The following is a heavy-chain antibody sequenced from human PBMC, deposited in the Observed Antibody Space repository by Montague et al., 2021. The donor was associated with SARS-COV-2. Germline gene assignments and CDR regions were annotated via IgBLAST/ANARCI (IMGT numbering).Heavy chain of an antibody. Sequence: SETLSLTCAVYGGSFSGYYWSWIRQPPGKGLEWIGEINHSGSTNYNPSLKSRVTTSVDTSKNQFSLKLTSVTAADTAVYYCARGPRSTMIVVVITDIWFDPWGQGTLVTVSS. CDR2: INHSGST. CDR3: ARGPRSTMIVVVITDIWFDP. CDR1: GGSFSGYY. J-gene: IGHJ5*02. D-gene: IGHD3-22*01. V-gene: IGHV4-34*01.